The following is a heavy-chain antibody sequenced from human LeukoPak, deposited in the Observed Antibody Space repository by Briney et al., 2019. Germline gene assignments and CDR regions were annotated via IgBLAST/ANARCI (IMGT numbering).Heavy chain of an antibody. CDR1: GGSLSGYY. V-gene: IGHV4-34*01. CDR2: INHSGSS. J-gene: IGHJ5*02. Sequence: SETLSLTCAVYGGSLSGYYWSWIRQPPGKGLEWIGEINHSGSSNYNPSLKSRVTISVDTSKNQFSLKLTSVTAADTAVYYCARREDYYGTSGYLNWFDPWGQGTLVTVSS. D-gene: IGHD3-22*01. CDR3: ARREDYYGTSGYLNWFDP.